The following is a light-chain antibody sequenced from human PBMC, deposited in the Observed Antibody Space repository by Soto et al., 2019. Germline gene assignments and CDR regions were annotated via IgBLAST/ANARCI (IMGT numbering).Light chain of an antibody. CDR3: GSYSSSSTLYV. V-gene: IGLV2-14*03. J-gene: IGLJ1*01. Sequence: QSVLTQPASVSGSPGQSITISCTGASSDSGGSNYVSWYQQHPGTAPKLMIYDVSNRPSGVSNRVSGSKSGNTASLTISGLQAEDEADYYCGSYSSSSTLYVFGTGTKLTVL. CDR1: SSDSGGSNY. CDR2: DVS.